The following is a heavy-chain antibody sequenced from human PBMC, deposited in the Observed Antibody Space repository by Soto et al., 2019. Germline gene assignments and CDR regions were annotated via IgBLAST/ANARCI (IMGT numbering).Heavy chain of an antibody. CDR2: IWYDGSNK. CDR3: ASFRIAVEPYYYYYGMDV. J-gene: IGHJ6*02. Sequence: PGGSLRLSCAASGFTFSSYGMHWVRQAPGKGLEWVAVIWYDGSNKYYADSVKGRFTISRDNSKNTLYLQMNSLRAEDTAVYYCASFRIAVEPYYYYYGMDVWGQGTTVTVSS. D-gene: IGHD6-19*01. V-gene: IGHV3-33*01. CDR1: GFTFSSYG.